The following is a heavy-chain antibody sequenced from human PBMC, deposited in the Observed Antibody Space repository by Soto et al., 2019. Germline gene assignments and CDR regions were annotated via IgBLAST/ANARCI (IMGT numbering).Heavy chain of an antibody. Sequence: GGSLRLSCAACGFSFSSDGMHWARQAPGKGLEWVAVIWYDGSNKYYADSVKGRFTISRDNSKHTLYLQMNSLRAEDTAVYYCAREPPSIYGEYFDCWGQGPVVTVSS. CDR1: GFSFSSDG. J-gene: IGHJ4*02. CDR3: AREPPSIYGEYFDC. V-gene: IGHV3-33*01. D-gene: IGHD3-10*01. CDR2: IWYDGSNK.